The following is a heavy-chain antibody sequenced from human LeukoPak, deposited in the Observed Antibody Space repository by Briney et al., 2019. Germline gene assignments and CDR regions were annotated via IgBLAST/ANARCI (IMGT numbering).Heavy chain of an antibody. Sequence: SETLSLTCAAYGVSFSGYYWSWIRQPPGKGLEWIGEINHSGSTNYNPSLKSRVTISVDTSKNQFSLKLSSVTAADTAVYYCARGYRSIAAVRVNNWFDPWGQGTLVTVSS. CDR1: GVSFSGYY. V-gene: IGHV4-34*01. D-gene: IGHD6-13*01. J-gene: IGHJ5*02. CDR3: ARGYRSIAAVRVNNWFDP. CDR2: INHSGST.